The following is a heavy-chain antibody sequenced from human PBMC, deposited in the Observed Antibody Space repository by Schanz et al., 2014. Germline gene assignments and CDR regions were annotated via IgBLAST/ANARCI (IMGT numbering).Heavy chain of an antibody. Sequence: EVQLVESGGSVVRPVGSLRLSCAASGFTFDDYGMSWVRQAPGKGLEWVSRTSNDGSFTTFADSVKGRFTISRDNAKNTLYLQMNSVRAEDSAVYYCTRGSGSRSYGWYYDSWGQGTLVTVSS. CDR3: TRGSGSRSYGWYYDS. V-gene: IGHV3-74*02. CDR2: TSNDGSFT. D-gene: IGHD3-10*01. J-gene: IGHJ4*02. CDR1: GFTFDDYG.